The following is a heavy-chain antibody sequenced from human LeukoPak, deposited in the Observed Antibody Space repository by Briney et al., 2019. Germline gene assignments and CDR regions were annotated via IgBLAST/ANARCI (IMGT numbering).Heavy chain of an antibody. J-gene: IGHJ6*02. D-gene: IGHD3-10*01. V-gene: IGHV3-74*01. Sequence: GGSLRLSCAASGFTFSSNWMHWVRQAPGKGLVWVSRINEDGSTTNYADSVKGRFTISRDNAKNTLYLQMNSLRVEDTAVYYCARGNYYGMDVWGQGTTVIVSS. CDR2: INEDGSTT. CDR3: ARGNYYGMDV. CDR1: GFTFSSNW.